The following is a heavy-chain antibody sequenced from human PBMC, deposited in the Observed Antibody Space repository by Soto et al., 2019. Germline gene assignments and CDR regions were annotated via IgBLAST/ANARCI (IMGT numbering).Heavy chain of an antibody. CDR3: ASGGYGSGSRKFDY. D-gene: IGHD3-10*01. J-gene: IGHJ4*02. Sequence: SETLSLTCSVSGGSINSYWWSWIRQPAGKGLEWIGRVYSSGTTDYNPSLNSRATMSVETSKDQFSLKLSSVTAADTAVYYCASGGYGSGSRKFDYWGQGTLVTVSS. V-gene: IGHV4-4*07. CDR1: GGSINSYW. CDR2: VYSSGTT.